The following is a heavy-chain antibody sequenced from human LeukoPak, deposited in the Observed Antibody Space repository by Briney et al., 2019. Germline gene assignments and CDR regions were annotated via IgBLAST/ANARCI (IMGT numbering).Heavy chain of an antibody. CDR2: IYYSGST. D-gene: IGHD3-16*01. CDR1: GGSISSSSYY. CDR3: ARRRRLGYFDY. V-gene: IGHV4-39*01. J-gene: IGHJ4*02. Sequence: SETLSLTCTVSGGSISSSSYYWGWIRQPPGKGLEWIGSIYYSGSTYYNPSLKSRVTISVDTSKNQCSLKLSSVTAADTAVYYCARRRRLGYFDYWGQGTLVTVSS.